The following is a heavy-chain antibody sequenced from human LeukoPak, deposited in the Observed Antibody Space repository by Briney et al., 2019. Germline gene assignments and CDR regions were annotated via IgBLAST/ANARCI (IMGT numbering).Heavy chain of an antibody. Sequence: PGGSLRLSCAASGFTFGSYAMHWVRQAPGKGLEWVAVMSFDGTHIYYADSVKGRFTISRDNSKNTLYLQMNSLRAEDTAVYYCAKGIAALYYYGMDVWGQGTTVTVSS. CDR2: MSFDGTHI. CDR1: GFTFGSYA. CDR3: AKGIAALYYYGMDV. V-gene: IGHV3-30-3*02. J-gene: IGHJ6*02. D-gene: IGHD6-13*01.